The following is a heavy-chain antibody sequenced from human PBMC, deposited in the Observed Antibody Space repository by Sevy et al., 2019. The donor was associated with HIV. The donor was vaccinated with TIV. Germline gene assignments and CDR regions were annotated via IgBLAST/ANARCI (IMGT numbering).Heavy chain of an antibody. D-gene: IGHD1-1*01. V-gene: IGHV3-30*03. Sequence: RGCLRLSCAASGFSFSSHGMHWVRQAPGKGLEWQSVISYDGNKKYYADSVKGRFTISRDNSKNTLYLQMNSLRPEDTAVYYCARDGGWYNYAPSDYWGQGTLVSVSS. CDR3: ARDGGWYNYAPSDY. J-gene: IGHJ4*02. CDR1: GFSFSSHG. CDR2: ISYDGNKK.